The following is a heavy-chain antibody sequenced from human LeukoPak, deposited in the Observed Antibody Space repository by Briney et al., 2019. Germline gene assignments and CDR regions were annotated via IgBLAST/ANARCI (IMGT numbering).Heavy chain of an antibody. CDR3: ARARDYGVLFDY. Sequence: PSETLSLTCTVSGGSISSYYWSWIRQPPGKGLEWIGYIYYSGSTNYNPSLKSRVTISVDTSKNQFSLKLSSVTAADTAVYYCARARDYGVLFDYWGQGTLVTVSS. CDR2: IYYSGST. J-gene: IGHJ4*02. V-gene: IGHV4-59*01. D-gene: IGHD4-17*01. CDR1: GGSISSYY.